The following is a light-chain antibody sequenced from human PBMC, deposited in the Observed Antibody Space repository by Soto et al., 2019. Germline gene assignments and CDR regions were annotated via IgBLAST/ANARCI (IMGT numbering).Light chain of an antibody. CDR3: MQALQTYT. CDR2: LGS. Sequence: DIVMTQSPLSLPVTPGEPASISCRSSQSLLHSNGYNYLDWYLQKPGQSPQLLIYLGSNRASGVPDRVSGSGSGTDFTLKISRVEAEDVGLYYCMQALQTYTFGQGTKLEIK. J-gene: IGKJ2*01. CDR1: QSLLHSNGYNY. V-gene: IGKV2-28*01.